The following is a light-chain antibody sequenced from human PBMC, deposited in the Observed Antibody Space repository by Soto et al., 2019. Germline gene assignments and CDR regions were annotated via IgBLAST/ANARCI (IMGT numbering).Light chain of an antibody. Sequence: EIVMTQSPATLSVSPGERATLSCRASQSVNIYLAWYQQKPGQAPRLLIFGASNRATGIPDRFSGSGSGTDFTLTFSRLDPEDFAVYYCQHYGGSQGTFGQGTKVEIK. J-gene: IGKJ1*01. CDR2: GAS. CDR3: QHYGGSQGT. CDR1: QSVNIY. V-gene: IGKV3-20*01.